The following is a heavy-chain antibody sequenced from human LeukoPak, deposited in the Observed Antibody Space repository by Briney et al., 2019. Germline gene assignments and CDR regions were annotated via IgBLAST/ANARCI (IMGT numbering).Heavy chain of an antibody. CDR2: ISSSGSTI. CDR1: GFTFSSYS. J-gene: IGHJ4*02. Sequence: GGSLRLSCAASGFTFSSYSMNWVRQAPGKGLEWVSYISSSGSTIYYADSVKGRFTISRDNSKNTLYLQMNSLRAEDTAVYYCAKAGQRWELRQRQKTGFDYWGQGTLVTVSS. D-gene: IGHD1-26*01. CDR3: AKAGQRWELRQRQKTGFDY. V-gene: IGHV3-48*01.